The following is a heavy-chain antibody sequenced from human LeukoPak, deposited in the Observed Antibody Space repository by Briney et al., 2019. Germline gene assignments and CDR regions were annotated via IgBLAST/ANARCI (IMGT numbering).Heavy chain of an antibody. D-gene: IGHD5-18*01. V-gene: IGHV4-59*01. Sequence: SETLSLTCTVSGGSISSYYWSWIRQPPGKGLEWIGYIYYSGSTNYNPSLKSRVTISVDTSKNQFSLKLSSVTAADTAVYYCARDGYSYGHRFDPWGQGTLVTVSS. CDR3: ARDGYSYGHRFDP. CDR1: GGSISSYY. J-gene: IGHJ5*02. CDR2: IYYSGST.